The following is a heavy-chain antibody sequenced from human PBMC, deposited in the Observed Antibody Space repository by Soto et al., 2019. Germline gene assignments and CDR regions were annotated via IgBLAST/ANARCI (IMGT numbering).Heavy chain of an antibody. CDR1: GASISSTSSYDW. CDR3: AKMVGATLVDY. J-gene: IGHJ4*02. V-gene: IGHV4-4*02. CDR2: TFHSGST. Sequence: QVQLQESGPGLVKPSGTLSLTCTVSGASISSTSSYDWWSWVRQPPGKGLEWIGETFHSGSTNYNPSLKSRVTMSVNKSKNQCARRLSSVTAADAAVYYCAKMVGATLVDYWGQGSLVTVSS. D-gene: IGHD1-26*01.